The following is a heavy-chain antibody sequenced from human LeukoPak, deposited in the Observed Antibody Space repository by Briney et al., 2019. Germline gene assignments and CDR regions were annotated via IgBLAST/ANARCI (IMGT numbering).Heavy chain of an antibody. CDR3: ARIFRYYDILTGYIFDY. Sequence: SXAASGFTFSSYWMSWVRQAPGKGGEGXANIKQDGSEKYYVDSVKGGFTISRDNAKNSLYLQMNSLRAEDTAVYYCARIFRYYDILTGYIFDYWGQGTLVTVSS. V-gene: IGHV3-7*01. J-gene: IGHJ4*02. D-gene: IGHD3-9*01. CDR1: GFTFSSYW. CDR2: IKQDGSEK.